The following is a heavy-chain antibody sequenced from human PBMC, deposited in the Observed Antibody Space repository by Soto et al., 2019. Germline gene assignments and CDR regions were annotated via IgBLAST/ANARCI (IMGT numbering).Heavy chain of an antibody. J-gene: IGHJ3*02. V-gene: IGHV1-69*13. CDR3: AREIYDSSGSNAFDI. CDR1: GGTFSSYA. CDR2: IIPIFGTA. Sequence: SLKVACKASGGTFSSYAISWVRQAPGEGLEWMGGIIPIFGTANYAQKFQGRVTITADESTSTAYMELSSLRSEDTAVYYCAREIYDSSGSNAFDIWGQGTMVTVS. D-gene: IGHD3-22*01.